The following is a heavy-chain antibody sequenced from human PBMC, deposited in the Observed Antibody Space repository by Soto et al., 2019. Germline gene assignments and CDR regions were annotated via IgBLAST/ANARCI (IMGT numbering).Heavy chain of an antibody. CDR1: GFTFSTYA. CDR2: IPYDGSNK. D-gene: IGHD2-15*01. Sequence: QVQLVESGGGVVQPGRSLRLSCAASGFTFSTYAMHWVRQAPGKGLEWVAVIPYDGSNKYYADSVKGRFTISRDNSKTTLYLQMNSLRAEDTAVYYCETDSSWGQGTLVTVSS. V-gene: IGHV3-30-3*01. CDR3: ETDSS. J-gene: IGHJ5*02.